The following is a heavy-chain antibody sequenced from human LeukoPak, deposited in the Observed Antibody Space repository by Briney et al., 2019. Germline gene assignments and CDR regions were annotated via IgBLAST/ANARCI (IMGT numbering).Heavy chain of an antibody. CDR3: ARDPGEYSSSWYGFNVYYYYGMDV. D-gene: IGHD6-13*01. CDR2: ISGSGGST. V-gene: IGHV3-23*01. J-gene: IGHJ6*02. CDR1: GFTFNSFA. Sequence: GGSLRLSCAVSGFTFNSFAMSWVRQAPGKGLEWVSSISGSGGSTYYADSVKGRFTISRDNSKNTLYLQMNSLRAEDTAVYYCARDPGEYSSSWYGFNVYYYYGMDVWGQGTTVTVSS.